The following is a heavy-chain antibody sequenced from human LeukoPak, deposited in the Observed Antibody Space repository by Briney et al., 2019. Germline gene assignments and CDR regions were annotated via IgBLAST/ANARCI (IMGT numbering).Heavy chain of an antibody. J-gene: IGHJ2*01. CDR2: IYYSGST. D-gene: IGHD6-19*01. CDR1: GGSISSSSYY. CDR3: ARHASVAGYWYFDL. V-gene: IGHV4-39*01. Sequence: SETLSLTCTVSGGSISSSSYYWGWIRQPPGKGLEWIGSIYYSGSTYYNPSLKSRVTISVDTSKNQFSLKLSSVTAADTAVYYCARHASVAGYWYFDLWGRGTLVTVSS.